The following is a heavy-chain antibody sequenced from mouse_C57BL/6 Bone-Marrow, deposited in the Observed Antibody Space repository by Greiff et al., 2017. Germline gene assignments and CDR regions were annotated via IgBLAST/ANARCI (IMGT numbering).Heavy chain of an antibody. Sequence: EVQGVESGGDLVKPGGSLKLSCAASGFTFSSYGMSWVRQTPDKRLEWVATISSGGSYTYYPASVKGRFTISRDNAKNTLYLQMSSLKSEDTAMYYCARRLGPHFDYWGQGTTLTVSS. V-gene: IGHV5-6*01. D-gene: IGHD4-1*01. J-gene: IGHJ2*01. CDR2: ISSGGSYT. CDR1: GFTFSSYG. CDR3: ARRLGPHFDY.